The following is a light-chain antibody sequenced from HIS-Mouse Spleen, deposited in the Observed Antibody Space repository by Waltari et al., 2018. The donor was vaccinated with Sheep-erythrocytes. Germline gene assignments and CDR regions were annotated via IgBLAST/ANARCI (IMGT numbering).Light chain of an antibody. CDR3: CSYAGSYNHV. J-gene: IGLJ1*01. Sequence: QSALTQPRSVSGSPGQSVTIPCTGTSRDVGGYTYVSWYQQHPGKAPNLLIYDVSKRPSGVPDRFSGSKSGNTASLTISGLQAEDEADYYCCSYAGSYNHVFATGTKVTVL. V-gene: IGLV2-11*01. CDR2: DVS. CDR1: SRDVGGYTY.